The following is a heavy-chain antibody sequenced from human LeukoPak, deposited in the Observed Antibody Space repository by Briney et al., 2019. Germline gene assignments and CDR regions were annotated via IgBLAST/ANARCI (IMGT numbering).Heavy chain of an antibody. Sequence: GGSLRLSCAASGFTFDEYAMHWVRQAPGKGLEWVSGISYSSATIGYVDSVKGRFIISRDNAKNSLYPQMNSLRAEDTALYFCAKDRGGGSQLGDAFDVWGQGTMVSVSS. J-gene: IGHJ3*01. D-gene: IGHD2-15*01. CDR1: GFTFDEYA. V-gene: IGHV3-9*01. CDR3: AKDRGGGSQLGDAFDV. CDR2: ISYSSATI.